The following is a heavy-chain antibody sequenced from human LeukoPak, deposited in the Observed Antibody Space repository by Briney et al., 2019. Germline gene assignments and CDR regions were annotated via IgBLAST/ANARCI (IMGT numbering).Heavy chain of an antibody. V-gene: IGHV3-48*02. J-gene: IGHJ4*02. CDR3: AREAYWGSSGKGFDS. D-gene: IGHD4-23*01. Sequence: GGSLRLSCAASGXTFTGYSMNWFRQAPGKGQEWVSYISITSDKIYYADSVKGRFTISRDNARNSLYLQMNSLREEDTAVYSCAREAYWGSSGKGFDSWGQGTLIIVSS. CDR1: GXTFTGYS. CDR2: ISITSDKI.